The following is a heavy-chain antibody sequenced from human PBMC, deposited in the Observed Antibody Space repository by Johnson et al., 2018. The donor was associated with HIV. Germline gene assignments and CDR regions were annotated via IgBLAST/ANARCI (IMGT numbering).Heavy chain of an antibody. CDR3: AKDLYDFWSGYGAFDI. J-gene: IGHJ3*02. V-gene: IGHV3-23*04. CDR1: GFTFSSYA. CDR2: IIGSGDNT. D-gene: IGHD3-3*01. Sequence: MQLVESGGGLVQPGGSLRLVCAASGFTFSSYAMSWVRQAPGKGLEWVSGIIGSGDNTYYADFAKGRFTISRDNSKNTLYVQMNSLRAEDTAIYYCAKDLYDFWSGYGAFDIWGQGTMVTVSS.